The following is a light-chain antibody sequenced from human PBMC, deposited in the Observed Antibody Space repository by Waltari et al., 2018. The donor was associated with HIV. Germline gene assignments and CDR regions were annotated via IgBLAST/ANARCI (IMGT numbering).Light chain of an antibody. CDR2: HAS. CDR1: QSIATY. CDR3: QQRAISPGT. V-gene: IGKV3-11*01. J-gene: IGKJ5*01. Sequence: EIVLTQSPVTLSLSPGESATLSCRASQSIATYLAWYQHKPGQPPRLLMSHASTRATGIPARFSGSGSGTDFTLTISSLEPEDFAIYYCQQRAISPGTFGHGTRLDIK.